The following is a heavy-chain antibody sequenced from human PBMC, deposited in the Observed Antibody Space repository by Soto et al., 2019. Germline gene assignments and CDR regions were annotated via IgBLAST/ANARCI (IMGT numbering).Heavy chain of an antibody. Sequence: QVQLQQWGAGLLKPAETLSLTCAVYGGSFSGYYWTWIRQPPGKGLEWIGEINQSGFTNYNPSLERRVTMSVDTSRNQFSLRLSSVTAADTAVYYCARFPFDRSSWTNPRYFDYWGQGTLVTVSS. V-gene: IGHV4-34*01. J-gene: IGHJ4*02. D-gene: IGHD6-13*01. CDR3: ARFPFDRSSWTNPRYFDY. CDR2: INQSGFT. CDR1: GGSFSGYY.